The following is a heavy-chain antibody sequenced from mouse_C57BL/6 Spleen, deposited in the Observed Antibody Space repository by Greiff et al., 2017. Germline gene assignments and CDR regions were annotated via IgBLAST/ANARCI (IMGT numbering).Heavy chain of an antibody. CDR2: FYPGSGSI. Sequence: VQRVESGAELVKPGASVKLSCKASGYTFTEYTIHWVKQRSGQGLEWIGWFYPGSGSIKYNEKFKDKATLTADKSSSTVYMELSRLTSEDSAVYFCARHEDKLRAMDYWGQGTSVTVSS. CDR1: GYTFTEYT. V-gene: IGHV1-62-2*01. D-gene: IGHD1-1*01. CDR3: ARHEDKLRAMDY. J-gene: IGHJ4*01.